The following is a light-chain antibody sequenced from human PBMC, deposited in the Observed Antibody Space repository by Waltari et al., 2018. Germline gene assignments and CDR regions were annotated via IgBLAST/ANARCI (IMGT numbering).Light chain of an antibody. J-gene: IGLJ1*01. CDR3: NSRDSSGNPYV. CDR1: SLRRVY. CDR2: GKN. V-gene: IGLV3-19*01. Sequence: SSELTQDPAVSVALGQTVRITCQGDSLRRVYATWYQQKPGQAPVLIISGKNNRPSGIPDRFSGSSSGNTASLTITGAQAEDEADYYCNSRDSSGNPYVFGPGTQVTVL.